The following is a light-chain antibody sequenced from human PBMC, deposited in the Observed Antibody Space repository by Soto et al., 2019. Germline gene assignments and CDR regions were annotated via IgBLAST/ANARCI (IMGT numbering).Light chain of an antibody. J-gene: IGKJ4*01. CDR3: QNYFSVPHT. Sequence: DIQMTQSPSTLSASVGDRVTVTCRASQDISTYLAWYQQKSGKAPKLLIYAASTLQAGVPSRFSGGGSGTDFTLTISSLQPEDVATYYCQNYFSVPHTFGGGTKVDIK. CDR2: AAS. CDR1: QDISTY. V-gene: IGKV1-27*01.